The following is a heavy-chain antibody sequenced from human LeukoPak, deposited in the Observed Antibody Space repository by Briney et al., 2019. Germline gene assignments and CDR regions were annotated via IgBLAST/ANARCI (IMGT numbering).Heavy chain of an antibody. CDR3: ARRTAKTPNYFDY. V-gene: IGHV4-59*08. J-gene: IGHJ4*02. Sequence: KSSETLSLTCTVSGDSISSYYWTWIRQPPGKGLDWIGYIYYSGNTNYNPSLKSRVTISLDTSKNQFSLKLTSVTAADTAMYYCARRTAKTPNYFDYWGQGALVTVSA. D-gene: IGHD1-1*01. CDR2: IYYSGNT. CDR1: GDSISSYY.